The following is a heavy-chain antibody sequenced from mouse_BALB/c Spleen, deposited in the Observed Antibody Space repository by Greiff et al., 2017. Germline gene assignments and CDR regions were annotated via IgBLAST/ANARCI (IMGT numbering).Heavy chain of an antibody. J-gene: IGHJ2*01. D-gene: IGHD3-1*01. CDR3: TRGGYGDY. V-gene: IGHV1S81*02. CDR2: INPSNGGT. CDR1: GYTFTSYY. Sequence: VQLVESGAELVKPGASVKLSCKASGYTFTSYYMYWVKQRPGQGLEWIGEINPSNGGTNFNEKFKSKATLTVDKSSSTAYMQLSSLTSEDSAVYYCTRGGYGDYWGQGTTLTVSS.